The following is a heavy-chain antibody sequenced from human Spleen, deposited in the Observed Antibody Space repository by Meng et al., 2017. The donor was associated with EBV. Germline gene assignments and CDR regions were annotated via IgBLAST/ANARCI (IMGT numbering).Heavy chain of an antibody. CDR3: ARGALGRYYDY. V-gene: IGHV4-34*01. CDR2: INQSGAT. CDR1: GGSFRGYY. D-gene: IGHD1-26*01. Sequence: QGQLQQWGAGLLRPSEPLSLTCAVSGGSFRGYYWTWVRQPPGKGLEWIGDINQSGATNYSPSLRSRVTISGDSSKNHFSLKVASVTAADTAIYYCARGALGRYYDYWGQGTLVTVSS. J-gene: IGHJ4*02.